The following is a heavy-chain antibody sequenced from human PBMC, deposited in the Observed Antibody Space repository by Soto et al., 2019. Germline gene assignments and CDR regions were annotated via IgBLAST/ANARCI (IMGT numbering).Heavy chain of an antibody. J-gene: IGHJ3*01. V-gene: IGHV1-69*01. Sequence: QVQLVQSGAEVKQPGSSVKVSCKASGGPFNNFAFSWVRQAPGQRLEWIGGIVPMYDTPVYALKFQDRVTIRAVESTATIYMELNNLKSDDTALYFCAREGGNRPVGGSNAFHVWGQGTRVNVSS. CDR1: GGPFNNFA. CDR2: IVPMYDTP. CDR3: AREGGNRPVGGSNAFHV. D-gene: IGHD6-19*01.